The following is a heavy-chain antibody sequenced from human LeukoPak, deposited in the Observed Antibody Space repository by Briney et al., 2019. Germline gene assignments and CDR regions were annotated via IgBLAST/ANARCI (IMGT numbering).Heavy chain of an antibody. D-gene: IGHD3-22*01. V-gene: IGHV4-34*01. J-gene: IGHJ6*03. CDR2: INHSGST. CDR3: TRAASSGPLFTYHMDV. CDR1: GGSCSGYY. Sequence: PSETLSLTCAVYGGSCSGYYWSWIRQPPGKGLEWIGEINHSGSTNYNPSLKSRVTISVDTSKNQVSLRLSSVTAEDTAMYYCTRAASSGPLFTYHMDVWGKGTMVTVSS.